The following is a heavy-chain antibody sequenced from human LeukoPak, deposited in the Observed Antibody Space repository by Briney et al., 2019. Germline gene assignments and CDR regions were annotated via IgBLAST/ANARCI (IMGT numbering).Heavy chain of an antibody. CDR2: IYYTGSA. CDR1: GGSMSNYY. Sequence: TPSETLSLTCTVSGGSMSNYYWSWIRQPPWKGLEWIGYIYYTGSAAYNPSLKSRVTISADTSKNHFSLKLTSVTAADTAAYYCARQEYYYGAFDIWGQGTMVTVSS. D-gene: IGHD3-10*01. V-gene: IGHV4-59*01. J-gene: IGHJ3*02. CDR3: ARQEYYYGAFDI.